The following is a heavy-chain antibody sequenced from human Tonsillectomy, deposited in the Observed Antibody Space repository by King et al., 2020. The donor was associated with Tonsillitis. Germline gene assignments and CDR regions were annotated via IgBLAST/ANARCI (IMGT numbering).Heavy chain of an antibody. J-gene: IGHJ3*01. V-gene: IGHV3-48*02. CDR3: VRDHAYAVDF. CDR1: GFTFSTYS. CDR2: FGTSSSTV. Sequence: VQLVESGGGLVQHGGSFRISCAASGFTFSTYSMNWVRQAPGKGLEWISYFGTSSSTVYYADTVKGRCTISRDNAKNSLYLQMNSLRDEDTALYFCVRDHAYAVDFWGQGTMVTVSS.